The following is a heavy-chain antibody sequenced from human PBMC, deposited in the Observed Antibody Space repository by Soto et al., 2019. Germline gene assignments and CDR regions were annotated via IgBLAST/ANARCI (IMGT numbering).Heavy chain of an antibody. Sequence: QVQLQESGPGLVKPSETLSLTCTVSGGSISGGVYYWSWIRQPPGKGLEWIGYIYDSGSTYYNPSLKRRVIISVGEAKNQFSLRLSSVTAADTAVYYCAREISPLTTDWYFDLWGRGALVTVSS. J-gene: IGHJ2*01. CDR3: AREISPLTTDWYFDL. CDR2: IYDSGST. V-gene: IGHV4-30-4*01. CDR1: GGSISGGVYY. D-gene: IGHD4-17*01.